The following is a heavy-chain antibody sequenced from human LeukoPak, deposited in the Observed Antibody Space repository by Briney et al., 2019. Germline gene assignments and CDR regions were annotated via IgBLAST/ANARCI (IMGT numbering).Heavy chain of an antibody. Sequence: ASVKVSCKASGGTFSSYAISWVRQAPGQGLEWMGGIIPIFGTANYAQKFQGRVTITADESTSTAYMELSSLRSEDTAVYYCARGRYYDSSGYFDAFDIWGQGTMVTVSS. CDR2: IIPIFGTA. J-gene: IGHJ3*02. V-gene: IGHV1-69*13. CDR1: GGTFSSYA. CDR3: ARGRYYDSSGYFDAFDI. D-gene: IGHD3-22*01.